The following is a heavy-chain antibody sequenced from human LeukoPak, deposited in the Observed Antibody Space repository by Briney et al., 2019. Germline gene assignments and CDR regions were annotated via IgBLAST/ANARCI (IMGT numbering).Heavy chain of an antibody. J-gene: IGHJ4*02. D-gene: IGHD5-18*01. CDR2: INHSGST. CDR3: ARGADTVDY. CDR1: GGSFSGYY. V-gene: IGHV4-34*01. Sequence: SETLSLTCAVYGGSFSGYYWSWIRQPPGKGLEWIGEINHSGSTNYNPSLKSRVTISVDTSKNQLSLKLSSVTAADTAVYYCARGADTVDYWGQGTLVTVSS.